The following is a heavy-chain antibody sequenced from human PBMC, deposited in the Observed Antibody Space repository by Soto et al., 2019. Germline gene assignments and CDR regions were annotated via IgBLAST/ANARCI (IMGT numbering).Heavy chain of an antibody. CDR2: VSHPGAT. CDR3: AREFSSARINSYDF. V-gene: IGHV4-61*01. Sequence: QVQLQESGPGLVKPSETLSLTCTVSGGSISLARFYWTWIRQPPGQGLEWIGYVSHPGATNYNPSLQRRVDSSVDTSRNQCSLKLRSLTAADTAVYCCAREFSSARINSYDFGGQGTLVSVS. CDR1: GGSISLARFY. J-gene: IGHJ4*02.